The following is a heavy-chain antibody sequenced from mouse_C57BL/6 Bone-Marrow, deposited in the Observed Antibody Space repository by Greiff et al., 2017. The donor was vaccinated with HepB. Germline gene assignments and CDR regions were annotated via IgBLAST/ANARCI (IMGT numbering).Heavy chain of an antibody. CDR1: GYTFTSYW. Sequence: QVQLQQSGAELVKPGASVKLSCKASGYTFTSYWMQWVKQRPGQGLEWIGEIDPSDSYTNYNQKFKGKATLTVDTSSSTAYMQLSSLTSEDSAVYYCARITFDVWGTGTTVTVS. V-gene: IGHV1-50*01. J-gene: IGHJ1*03. CDR2: IDPSDSYT. CDR3: ARITFDV. D-gene: IGHD1-1*01.